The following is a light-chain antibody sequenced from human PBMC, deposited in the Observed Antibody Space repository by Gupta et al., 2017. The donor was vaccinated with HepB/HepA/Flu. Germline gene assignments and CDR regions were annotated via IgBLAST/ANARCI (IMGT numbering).Light chain of an antibody. CDR3: QQSHSTPRT. J-gene: IGKJ2*01. CDR1: QSITNY. Sequence: DIQMTQSPSSLSASVGDRVTITCRASQSITNYLSWYQQKPGKAPKVLIYGASNLQSGVPSRFSGSGSGTDFTLTISNLQPEDFATYYCQQSHSTPRTFGQGTXLEIK. V-gene: IGKV1-39*01. CDR2: GAS.